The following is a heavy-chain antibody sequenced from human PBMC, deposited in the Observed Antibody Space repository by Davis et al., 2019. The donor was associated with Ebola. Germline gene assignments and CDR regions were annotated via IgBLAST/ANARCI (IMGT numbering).Heavy chain of an antibody. CDR2: VSGSGRNT. CDR3: AKTGRKTWYSDSSGGPHAFDS. CDR1: GFTFSSYA. J-gene: IGHJ4*02. D-gene: IGHD6-6*01. Sequence: PGGSLRLSCAASGFTFSSYAMIWVRQAPGKGLEWVLSVSGSGRNTYYADSVKGRLTISRDNSRNTVYLEMYSLRVEDTAVYYCAKTGRKTWYSDSSGGPHAFDSWGQGTLVTVSS. V-gene: IGHV3-23*01.